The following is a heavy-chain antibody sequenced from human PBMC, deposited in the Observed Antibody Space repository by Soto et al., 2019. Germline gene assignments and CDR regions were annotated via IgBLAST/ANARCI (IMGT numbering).Heavy chain of an antibody. CDR1: GYSFTTYW. CDR3: ARHGDMDV. Sequence: LGESLKISCKGCGYSFTTYWISWVRQMPGKGLEWMGKIDPSDSYTNYSPSFQGHVTISADKSISTAYLQWSSPKASDTAIYYCARHGDMDVWGQGATVTVSS. V-gene: IGHV5-10-1*01. CDR2: IDPSDSYT. J-gene: IGHJ6*02.